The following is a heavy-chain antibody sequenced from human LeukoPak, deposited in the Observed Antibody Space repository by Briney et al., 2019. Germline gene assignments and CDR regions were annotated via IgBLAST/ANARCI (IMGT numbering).Heavy chain of an antibody. J-gene: IGHJ5*02. CDR2: IYPGDSDT. V-gene: IGHV5-51*01. D-gene: IGHD6-6*01. Sequence: GESLKISCKGSGYTFITYWIGWVRQMPGKGLEWMGIIYPGDSDTRYSPSFRGQVTISADKSISTAYLQWSSLKASDTAMYYCARRGIASQGWFDPWGQGTLVTVSS. CDR1: GYTFITYW. CDR3: ARRGIASQGWFDP.